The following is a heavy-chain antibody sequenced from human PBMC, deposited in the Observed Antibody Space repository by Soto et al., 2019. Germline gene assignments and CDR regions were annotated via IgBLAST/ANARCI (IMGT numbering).Heavy chain of an antibody. CDR2: IWYDGSNK. D-gene: IGHD4-17*01. CDR1: GFTFSSYG. Sequence: QVQLVESGGGVVQPGRSLRLSCAASGFTFSSYGMHWVRQAPGKGLEWVAVIWYDGSNKYYADSVKGRFTISRDNSKNTLYLQMNSLRAEDTAVYYCARDYGGNPEENWYFDLWGRGTLVTGSS. J-gene: IGHJ2*01. V-gene: IGHV3-33*01. CDR3: ARDYGGNPEENWYFDL.